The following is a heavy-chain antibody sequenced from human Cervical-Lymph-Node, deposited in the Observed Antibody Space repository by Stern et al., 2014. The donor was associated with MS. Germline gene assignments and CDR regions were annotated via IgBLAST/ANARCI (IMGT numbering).Heavy chain of an antibody. CDR3: ARDSAVRAAARNWFDS. Sequence: DQLVESGGGVVQPGRSLRLSCAASGFTFSRYGMHWVRQAPGKRLEWVAAIWYDGSNKYYVDSVKGRFTISRDNSKNTLYLHMNSLRANDTAVYYCARDSAVRAAARNWFDSWGQGTLVAVSS. D-gene: IGHD3-10*01. CDR2: IWYDGSNK. CDR1: GFTFSRYG. J-gene: IGHJ5*01. V-gene: IGHV3-33*01.